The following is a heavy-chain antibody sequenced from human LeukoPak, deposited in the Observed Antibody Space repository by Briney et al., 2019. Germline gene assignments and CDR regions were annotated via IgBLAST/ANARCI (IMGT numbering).Heavy chain of an antibody. V-gene: IGHV4-59*08. J-gene: IGHJ3*02. Sequence: PSETLSLTCTVSGGSLSSYYWSWIRQPPGKGLEWIGYIYYSGSTNYNPSLKSRVTISVDTSKNQFSLKLSSVTAADTAVYYCASFQMATTHPEAFDIWGQGTMVTVSS. CDR2: IYYSGST. D-gene: IGHD5-24*01. CDR3: ASFQMATTHPEAFDI. CDR1: GGSLSSYY.